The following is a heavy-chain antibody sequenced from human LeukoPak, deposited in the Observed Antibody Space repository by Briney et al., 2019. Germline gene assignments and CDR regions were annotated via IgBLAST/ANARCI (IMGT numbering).Heavy chain of an antibody. CDR1: GYTFTSYA. CDR3: ARAPRLRYFDW. Sequence: ASVKVSCKASGYTFTSYAMHWGRQAPGQRLEWMGWINAGNGNTKYSQKFQGRVTITRDTSAGTAYMELSSLRSEDTAVYYCARAPRLRYFDWWGQGTLVTVSS. J-gene: IGHJ4*02. D-gene: IGHD3-9*01. CDR2: INAGNGNT. V-gene: IGHV1-3*01.